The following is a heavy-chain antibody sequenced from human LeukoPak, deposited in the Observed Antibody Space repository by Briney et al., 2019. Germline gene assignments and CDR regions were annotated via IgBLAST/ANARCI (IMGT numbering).Heavy chain of an antibody. D-gene: IGHD6-19*01. CDR3: ARLKGYSSGWYPSYYFDY. J-gene: IGHJ4*02. CDR1: GGSISSSSYY. Sequence: SETLSLTCTVSGGSISSSSYYWGWIRQPPGKGLEWIGSIYYSGSTNYNPSLKSRVTISVDTSKNQFSLKVNSVTAADTAVYYCARLKGYSSGWYPSYYFDYWGQGTLVTVSS. CDR2: IYYSGST. V-gene: IGHV4-39*07.